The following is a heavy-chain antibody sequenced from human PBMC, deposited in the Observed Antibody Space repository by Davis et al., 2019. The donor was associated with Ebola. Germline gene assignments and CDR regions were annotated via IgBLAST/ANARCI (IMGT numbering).Heavy chain of an antibody. CDR1: GFTFSSYG. J-gene: IGHJ4*02. D-gene: IGHD6-19*01. Sequence: PGGSLRLSCAASGFTFSSYGMHWVRQAPGKGLEWVAVIWYDGSNKYYADSVKGRFTISRDNSKNTLYLQMNSLRAEDTAVYYCAKDYEMIAVAGGVDYWGQGTLVTVSS. V-gene: IGHV3-33*06. CDR2: IWYDGSNK. CDR3: AKDYEMIAVAGGVDY.